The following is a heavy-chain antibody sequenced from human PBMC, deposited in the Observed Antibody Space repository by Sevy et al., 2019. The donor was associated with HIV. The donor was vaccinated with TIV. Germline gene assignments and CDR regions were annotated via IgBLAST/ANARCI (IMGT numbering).Heavy chain of an antibody. Sequence: SETLSLTCTVSGGSISSYYWSWIRQPPGKGLEWIGYIYYSGSTNYNPALKSRVTISVDTSKNQFSLKLSSVTAADTAVYYCARYDYANWFDPWGQGTLVTVSS. CDR2: IYYSGST. D-gene: IGHD4-17*01. CDR1: GGSISSYY. J-gene: IGHJ5*02. V-gene: IGHV4-59*08. CDR3: ARYDYANWFDP.